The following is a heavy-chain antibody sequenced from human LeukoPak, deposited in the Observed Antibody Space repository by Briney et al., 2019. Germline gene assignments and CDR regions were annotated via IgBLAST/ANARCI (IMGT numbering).Heavy chain of an antibody. CDR3: ANDDSSGYYFVLADHLYFQH. V-gene: IGHV3-30*18. Sequence: GGSLRLSCAASGFTFSRFGMHWVRQAPGKGLEWVAVISYDGSNKYCTDSVKGRFTISRDNSKNTVYLQMNSLRAEDTAVYYCANDDSSGYYFVLADHLYFQHWGQGTLVTVSS. CDR1: GFTFSRFG. CDR2: ISYDGSNK. J-gene: IGHJ1*01. D-gene: IGHD3-22*01.